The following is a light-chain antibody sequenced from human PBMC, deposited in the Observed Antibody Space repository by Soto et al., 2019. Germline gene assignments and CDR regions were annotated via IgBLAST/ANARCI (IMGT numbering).Light chain of an antibody. CDR3: QSYDSSMSGYVV. CDR2: GNS. CDR1: SSNIGAGYD. Sequence: QSVLTQPPSVSGAPWQRVTISCTGSSSNIGAGYDVHWYQQLPGTAPKLLIYGNSNRPSGVPDRFTGSKSGTSAFLAITGLQAEDGADYYCQSYDSSMSGYVVFGGGTKLTLL. J-gene: IGLJ2*01. V-gene: IGLV1-40*01.